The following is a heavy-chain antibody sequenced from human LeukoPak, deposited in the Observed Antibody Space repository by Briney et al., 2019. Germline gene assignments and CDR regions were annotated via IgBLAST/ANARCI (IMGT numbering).Heavy chain of an antibody. V-gene: IGHV4-31*03. Sequence: SETLSLTCTVSGDSISSGGYYWSWIRQHPGKGLEWIGYIYYSGSTYYNPSLKSRVTISVDTSKNQFSLKLSSVTAADTAVYYCARDSSSVSWFDPWGQGTLVTVSS. CDR1: GDSISSGGYY. J-gene: IGHJ5*02. CDR2: IYYSGST. D-gene: IGHD6-6*01. CDR3: ARDSSSVSWFDP.